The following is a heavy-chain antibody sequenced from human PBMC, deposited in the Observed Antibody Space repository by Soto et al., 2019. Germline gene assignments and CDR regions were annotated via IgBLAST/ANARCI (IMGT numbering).Heavy chain of an antibody. CDR2: IWYDGSNK. Sequence: GGSLRLSCAASGFTFSSYGMHWVRQAPGKGLEWVAVIWYDGSNKYYADSVKGRFTISRDNSKNTLYLQMNSLRAEDTAVYYCAREETSPLDLSRGGRYGMDVWGQGTTVTVSS. CDR1: GFTFSSYG. D-gene: IGHD2-15*01. CDR3: AREETSPLDLSRGGRYGMDV. J-gene: IGHJ6*02. V-gene: IGHV3-33*01.